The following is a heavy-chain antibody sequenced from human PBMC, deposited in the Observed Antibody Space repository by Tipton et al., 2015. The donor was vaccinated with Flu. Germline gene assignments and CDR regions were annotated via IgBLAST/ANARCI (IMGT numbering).Heavy chain of an antibody. V-gene: IGHV4-38-2*01. D-gene: IGHD2-15*01. CDR1: GYSISSGYY. Sequence: TLSLTCAVSGYSISSGYYWGWIRQPPGKGLEWIGSIYHSGSTYYNPSLKSRVTISVDTSKNQFSLRLSSVTAADTAVYYCARLDSGGPIWYFDLWGRGTLVTVSS. CDR3: ARLDSGGPIWYFDL. J-gene: IGHJ2*01. CDR2: IYHSGST.